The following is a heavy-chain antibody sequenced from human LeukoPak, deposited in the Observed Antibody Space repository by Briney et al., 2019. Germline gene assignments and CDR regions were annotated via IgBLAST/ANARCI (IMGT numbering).Heavy chain of an antibody. D-gene: IGHD3/OR15-3a*01. Sequence: AGGSPRLSCAASGFTLSDYYMSWIRQAPGKGLEWVSCSSSSGSTMYYADSVKGRFAISRDNAKNSLYLQMNSLRADDTAVYYCARRRDFIDFWGQGTLVTVSS. V-gene: IGHV3-11*01. CDR3: ARRRDFIDF. CDR2: SSSSGSTM. CDR1: GFTLSDYY. J-gene: IGHJ4*02.